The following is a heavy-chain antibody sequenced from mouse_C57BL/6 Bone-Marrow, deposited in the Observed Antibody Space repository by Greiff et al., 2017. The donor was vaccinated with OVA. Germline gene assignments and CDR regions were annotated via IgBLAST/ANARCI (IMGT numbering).Heavy chain of an antibody. CDR1: GFTFSDYY. CDR2: ISHGGGST. Sequence: EVKLMESGGGLVQPGGSLKLSCAASGFTFSDYYMYWVRQTPEKRLEWVAYISHGGGSTYYPDTVKGRFTISRDNAKNTLYLQMSRLKSEDTAMYYCARQGYGSRKPWFAYWGQGTLVTVSA. CDR3: ARQGYGSRKPWFAY. V-gene: IGHV5-12*01. J-gene: IGHJ3*01. D-gene: IGHD1-1*01.